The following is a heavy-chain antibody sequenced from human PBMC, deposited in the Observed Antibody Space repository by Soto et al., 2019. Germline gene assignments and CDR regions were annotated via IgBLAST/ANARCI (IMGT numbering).Heavy chain of an antibody. D-gene: IGHD2-15*01. CDR2: IYWDGDK. CDR1: GFAVRNSGVD. J-gene: IGHJ4*02. Sequence: QITLKESGPALVKPTQTLTLTCTCSGFAVRNSGVDVGWIRQPPGKALEWLALIYWDGDKRYSPSLKSRLTISRDTSKNQVVHSMTNMGPVDTGKYFCAHGGMSINHGYELGGQGTLVTVPS. CDR3: AHGGMSINHGYEL. V-gene: IGHV2-5*02.